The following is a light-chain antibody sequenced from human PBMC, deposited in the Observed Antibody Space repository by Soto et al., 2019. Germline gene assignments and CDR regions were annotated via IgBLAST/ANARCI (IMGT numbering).Light chain of an antibody. V-gene: IGLV2-14*02. J-gene: IGLJ2*01. Sequence: QSALTQPASVSGSPGQSITISCTGTSSDFGNYNLVSWYQQHPGKVPKLILFEVNKRPSGFSGRFSGSKSGDTASLTISGLQAEDEAIYYCASKTTSSTVLFGGGTKLTVL. CDR1: SSDFGNYNL. CDR3: ASKTTSSTVL. CDR2: EVN.